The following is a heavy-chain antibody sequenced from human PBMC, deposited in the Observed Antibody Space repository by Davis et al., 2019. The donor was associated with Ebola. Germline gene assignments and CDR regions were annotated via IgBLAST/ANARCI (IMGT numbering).Heavy chain of an antibody. V-gene: IGHV4-59*01. Sequence: SETLSLTCSVSGVSIKNNYFSWIRQSPGKGLEWIGYIYSSGIINYNPSLKSRVTISIDTSESQLSLKLSSVTAADTAVYYCAREDASSTSADYWGQGILVTVSS. J-gene: IGHJ4*02. CDR3: AREDASSTSADY. CDR1: GVSIKNNY. CDR2: IYSSGII. D-gene: IGHD2-15*01.